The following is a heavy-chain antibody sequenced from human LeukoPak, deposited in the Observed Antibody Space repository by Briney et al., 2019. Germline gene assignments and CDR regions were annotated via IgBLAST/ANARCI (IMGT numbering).Heavy chain of an antibody. CDR2: IYYSGST. Sequence: KPSETLSLTCTVSGYSINSGYYWSWIRQPPGKRLEWIGSIYYSGSTYYNPSLKSRVTISVDTSKNQFSLKLSSVTAADTAVYYCARLPMIVVKGAFDIWGQGTMVTVSS. D-gene: IGHD3-22*01. V-gene: IGHV4-38-2*02. CDR3: ARLPMIVVKGAFDI. CDR1: GYSINSGYY. J-gene: IGHJ3*02.